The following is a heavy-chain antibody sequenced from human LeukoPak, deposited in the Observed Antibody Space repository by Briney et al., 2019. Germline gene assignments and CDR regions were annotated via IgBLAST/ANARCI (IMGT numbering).Heavy chain of an antibody. V-gene: IGHV4-31*03. J-gene: IGHJ6*03. CDR2: IYYSGIT. Sequence: SETLSLTCTVSGGSISSGGYYWSWIRQHPGKGLEWIGYIYYSGITYYNPSLKSRVTISVDTSENQFSLKLSSVTAADTAVYYCARAGKYCSSTSCPPFDYMDVWGKGTTVTVSS. CDR3: ARAGKYCSSTSCPPFDYMDV. CDR1: GGSISSGGYY. D-gene: IGHD2-2*01.